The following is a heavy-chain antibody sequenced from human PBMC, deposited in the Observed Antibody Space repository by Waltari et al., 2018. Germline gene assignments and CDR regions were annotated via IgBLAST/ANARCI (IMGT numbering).Heavy chain of an antibody. CDR2: ISGSGGST. CDR3: AKGGRGVVVVAATVFDY. J-gene: IGHJ4*02. CDR1: GFTFSRYA. Sequence: EVQLVESGGGLVQPGGSLRLSCAASGFTFSRYAMSWVRPAPGKGLGWVAAISGSGGSTYYADSVKGRFTISRDNSKNTLYLQMNSLRAEDTAVYYCAKGGRGVVVVAATVFDYWGQGTLVTVSS. D-gene: IGHD2-15*01. V-gene: IGHV3-23*04.